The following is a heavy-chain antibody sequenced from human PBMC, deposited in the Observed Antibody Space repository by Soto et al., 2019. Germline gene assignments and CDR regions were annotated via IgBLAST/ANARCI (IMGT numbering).Heavy chain of an antibody. D-gene: IGHD3-16*02. J-gene: IGHJ5*02. Sequence: VGSLRLSCAASGFTFSSAWRSWVRQAPGKGLEWVGRIKSKNDGGTTDYAAPVKGRFTISRDDSKNTLYLQMNRLKTEDTAVYYCTTDCMITFGGVIVPNWFDPWGQGTLVTVSS. CDR1: GFTFSSAW. V-gene: IGHV3-15*01. CDR3: TTDCMITFGGVIVPNWFDP. CDR2: IKSKNDGGTT.